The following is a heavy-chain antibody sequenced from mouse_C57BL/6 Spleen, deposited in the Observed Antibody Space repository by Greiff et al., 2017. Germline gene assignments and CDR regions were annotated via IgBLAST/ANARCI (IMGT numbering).Heavy chain of an antibody. V-gene: IGHV1-69*01. D-gene: IGHD4-1*01. CDR1: GYTFTSYW. CDR3: ARYALTGTFDY. Sequence: VQLQQPGAELVMPGASVKLSCKASGYTFTSYWMHWVKQRPGQGLEWIGEIDPSDSYTNYNQKFKGKSTLTVDKSSSTAYMQLSSLTSEDSAVYYCARYALTGTFDYWGQGTTLTVSS. CDR2: IDPSDSYT. J-gene: IGHJ2*01.